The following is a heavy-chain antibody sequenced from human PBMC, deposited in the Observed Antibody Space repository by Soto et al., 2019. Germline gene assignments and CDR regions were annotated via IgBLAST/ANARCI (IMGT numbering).Heavy chain of an antibody. CDR1: GYTFTNFG. CDR3: ARGGTPIEY. V-gene: IGHV1-18*01. J-gene: IGHJ4*02. CDR2: ISAYNGNT. D-gene: IGHD3-16*01. Sequence: QVQLVQSGAEVKKPGASVKVSCKTSGYTFTNFGLSWVRQAPGQGLEWMGWISAYNGNTNYAQNFQGRVTMTTDTPTSTASRELRRLRSDATAVYSSARGGTPIEYWGQGTLVTGSS.